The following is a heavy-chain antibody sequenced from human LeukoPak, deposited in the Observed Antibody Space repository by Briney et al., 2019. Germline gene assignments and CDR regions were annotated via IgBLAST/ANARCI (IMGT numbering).Heavy chain of an antibody. CDR3: ARAYDFWSGYGDY. J-gene: IGHJ4*02. D-gene: IGHD3-3*01. CDR1: GFTFSSYS. V-gene: IGHV3-21*01. CDR2: ISSSSSYI. Sequence: GGSLRLSCAASGFTFSSYSMNWVRQAPGKGLEWVSSISSSSSYIYYADSVKGRFTISRDNAKNSLYLQMNSLRAEDTAVYYCARAYDFWSGYGDYWGQGTLVTVSS.